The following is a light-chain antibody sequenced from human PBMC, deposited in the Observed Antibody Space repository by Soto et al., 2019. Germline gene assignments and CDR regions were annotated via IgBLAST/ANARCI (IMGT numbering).Light chain of an antibody. Sequence: DIQMTQSPSTLSASVGDRVTITCRASQSISSWLAWYQKKPGKAPKLLIYKASSLESGVPSRFSGSGSGTEFTLTISSLQPDDLTTYYCQQYDTYSRTFGQGTKVELK. J-gene: IGKJ1*01. CDR3: QQYDTYSRT. CDR2: KAS. CDR1: QSISSW. V-gene: IGKV1-5*03.